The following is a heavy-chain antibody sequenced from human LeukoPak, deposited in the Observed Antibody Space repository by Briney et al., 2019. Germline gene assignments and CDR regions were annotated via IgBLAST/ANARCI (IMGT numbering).Heavy chain of an antibody. CDR2: IRYDGSNK. CDR1: GFTFSSYG. J-gene: IGHJ4*02. V-gene: IGHV3-33*01. D-gene: IGHD2-15*01. Sequence: GGPLRLSCAASGFTFSSYGMHWVRQAPGKGLEWVAVIRYDGSNKYYADSVKGRFTISRDNSKNTLYLQMNSLRAEDTAVYYCARGAYTYCSGGSCYREVTAYWGQGTLVTVSS. CDR3: ARGAYTYCSGGSCYREVTAY.